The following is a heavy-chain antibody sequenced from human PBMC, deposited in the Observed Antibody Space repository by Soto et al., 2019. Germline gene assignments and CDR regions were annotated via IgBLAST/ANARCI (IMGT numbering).Heavy chain of an antibody. J-gene: IGHJ4*02. CDR1: GYSFTGLD. CDR2: IQPSSGRT. V-gene: IGHV1-8*01. Sequence: SVKVSCKASGYSFTGLDINWVRQTTGQGLEWMGWIQPSSGRTGYAQKFQGRVTMTRDTSINTAYMELSSLTSDDTAFYYCARGVTAGVDYWGQGTLVTVSS. D-gene: IGHD1-26*01. CDR3: ARGVTAGVDY.